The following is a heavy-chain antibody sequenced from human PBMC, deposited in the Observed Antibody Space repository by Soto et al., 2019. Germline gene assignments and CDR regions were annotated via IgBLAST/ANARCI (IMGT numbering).Heavy chain of an antibody. CDR3: VSQRTSVLTQAYFDY. CDR2: VYYRGRS. Sequence: SETLSLTCSVSGGSVSNSNYYWGWIRQSPGKGLEWIGSVYYRGRSYSKSSVKSRVTISVDTSKNQFSLNLNSVTASDTAVYFCVSQRTSVLTQAYFDYWGPGALVTVSS. D-gene: IGHD2-8*01. CDR1: GGSVSNSNYY. V-gene: IGHV4-39*01. J-gene: IGHJ4*02.